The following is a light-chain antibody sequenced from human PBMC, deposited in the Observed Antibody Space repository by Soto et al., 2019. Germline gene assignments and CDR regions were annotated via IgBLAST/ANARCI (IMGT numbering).Light chain of an antibody. CDR1: QNVDSNY. CDR3: QQYNTSPRT. J-gene: IGKJ1*01. Sequence: EIVLTQSPGTLSLSPGERATLSCRASQNVDSNYLAWYQQKPGQAPRIIIFGASGRATGIPDRFSGSGSGTDFTLTISRLEPEDFAVYYCQQYNTSPRTFGQGTKVDIK. CDR2: GAS. V-gene: IGKV3-20*01.